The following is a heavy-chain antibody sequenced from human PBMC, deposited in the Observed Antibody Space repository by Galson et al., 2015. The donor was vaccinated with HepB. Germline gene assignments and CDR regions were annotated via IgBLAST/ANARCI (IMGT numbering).Heavy chain of an antibody. CDR3: ARDRARFGELSGPWFDP. V-gene: IGHV3-53*01. Sequence: LRLSCAASGFTVSSNYMSWVRQAPGKGLEWVSVIYSGGSTYYADSVKGRFTISRDNSKNTLYLQMNSLRAEDTAVYYCARDRARFGELSGPWFDPWGQGTLVTVSS. J-gene: IGHJ5*02. CDR1: GFTVSSNY. D-gene: IGHD3-10*01. CDR2: IYSGGST.